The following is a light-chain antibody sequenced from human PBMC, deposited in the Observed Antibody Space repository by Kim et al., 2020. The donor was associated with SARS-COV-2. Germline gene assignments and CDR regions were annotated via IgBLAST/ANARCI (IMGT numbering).Light chain of an antibody. V-gene: IGKV3D-20*01. Sequence: SPGQRATLSSGASQRSSSRYLALYQQKPGRAPRLLIYAASIRASGIPYRFSGSGSGTDFTLTISRLEPEDFAVYYCQEYDSSAKTFGQGTKVDIK. CDR1: QRSSSRY. J-gene: IGKJ1*01. CDR3: QEYDSSAKT. CDR2: AAS.